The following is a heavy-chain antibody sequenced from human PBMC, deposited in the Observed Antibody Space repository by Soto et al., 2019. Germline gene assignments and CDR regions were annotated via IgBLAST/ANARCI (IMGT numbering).Heavy chain of an antibody. CDR2: ISTDNGDT. Sequence: ASVKVSCKASGYTFRNFGISWVRQAPGQGLEWLGWISTDNGDTKYAQKIQGRGTLTTDTATTTVYMELTSLRPDDTAVYYCTRDARYHDILTEYFVNYHWGQGNLVTVSS. J-gene: IGHJ5*02. D-gene: IGHD3-9*01. CDR3: TRDARYHDILTEYFVNYH. V-gene: IGHV1-18*01. CDR1: GYTFRNFG.